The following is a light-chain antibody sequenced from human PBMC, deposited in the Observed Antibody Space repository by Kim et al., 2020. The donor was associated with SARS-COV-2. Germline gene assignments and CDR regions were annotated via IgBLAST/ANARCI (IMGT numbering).Light chain of an antibody. J-gene: IGKJ4*01. CDR1: QGMDSH. Sequence: DIQLTQSPSFLSASVGDRVTITCRASQGMDSHLAWYQQKPGRAPKLLIYVASTLQSGVPSRFSGSGSGTEFTLTISSLQPEDFAPYYCQQVHSYPVTFGGGTKVDIK. V-gene: IGKV1-9*01. CDR2: VAS. CDR3: QQVHSYPVT.